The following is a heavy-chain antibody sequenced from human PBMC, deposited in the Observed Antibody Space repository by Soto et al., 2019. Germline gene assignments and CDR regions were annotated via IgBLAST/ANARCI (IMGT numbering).Heavy chain of an antibody. Sequence: GSMIVSCAASVFRFGIYSMHWVRPAPGKGLEWFGVIWFSGTTTIYADSVKGRFIISIDNSKTTLYLQAESLRGDDTAVYYCARGSFDSIGYYNFDYWGQGTLVTVSS. CDR3: ARGSFDSIGYYNFDY. J-gene: IGHJ4*02. CDR1: VFRFGIYS. CDR2: IWFSGTTT. V-gene: IGHV3-33*01. D-gene: IGHD3-22*01.